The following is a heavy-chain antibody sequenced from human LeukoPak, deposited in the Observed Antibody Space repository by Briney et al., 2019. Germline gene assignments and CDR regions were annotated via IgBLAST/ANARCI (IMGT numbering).Heavy chain of an antibody. CDR1: GGSFSGYY. V-gene: IGHV4-34*01. Sequence: PSETLSLTCAVYGGSFSGYYWSWIRQPPGKGLEWIGAINHSGSTNYNPSLKSRVTISVDTSKNQFSLKLSSVTAADTAVYYCARGLYDFWSGYPSRYFDYWGQGTLVTVSS. CDR2: INHSGST. CDR3: ARGLYDFWSGYPSRYFDY. J-gene: IGHJ4*02. D-gene: IGHD3-3*01.